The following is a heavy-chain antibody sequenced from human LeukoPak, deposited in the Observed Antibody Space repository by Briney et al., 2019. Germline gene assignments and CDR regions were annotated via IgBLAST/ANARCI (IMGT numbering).Heavy chain of an antibody. J-gene: IGHJ3*02. D-gene: IGHD2-2*01. CDR3: AREIIVVVPAGYTHAFDI. CDR2: IYYSGST. Sequence: SETLSLTCTVSGGSISSSSYYWGWIRQPPGKGLEWIGSIYYSGSTYYNPSLKSRVTISVDTSKNQFSLKLSSVTAADTAVYYCAREIIVVVPAGYTHAFDIWGQGTMVTVSS. V-gene: IGHV4-39*02. CDR1: GGSISSSSYY.